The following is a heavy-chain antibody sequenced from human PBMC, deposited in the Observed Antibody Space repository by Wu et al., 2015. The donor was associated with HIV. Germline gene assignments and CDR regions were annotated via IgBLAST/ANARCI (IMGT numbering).Heavy chain of an antibody. Sequence: QVQLVQSGAEVKKPGASVKVSCKASGYTFTGYYMHWVRQAPGQGLEWMGWINPNSGGTNYAQKFQGRVTMTRDTSISTAYMELSRLRSDDTAVYYCARVAAYYDSSGYEYAFDIWGQGTMVTVSS. CDR3: ARVAAYYDSSGYEYAFDI. V-gene: IGHV1-2*02. D-gene: IGHD3-22*01. J-gene: IGHJ3*02. CDR1: GYTFTGYY. CDR2: INPNSGGT.